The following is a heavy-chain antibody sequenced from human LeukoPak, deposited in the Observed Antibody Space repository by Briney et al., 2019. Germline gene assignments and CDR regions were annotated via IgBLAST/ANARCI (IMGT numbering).Heavy chain of an antibody. CDR2: IYYSGST. J-gene: IGHJ5*02. D-gene: IGHD3-10*01. CDR3: ARVTEADYYGSGSSFDP. CDR1: GGSISSYY. Sequence: SETLSLTCTVSGGSISSYYWSWIRQPPGKGLEWIGYIYYSGSTNYNPSLKSRVTISVGTSKNQFSLKLSSVTAADTAVYYCARVTEADYYGSGSSFDPWGQGTLVTVSP. V-gene: IGHV4-59*01.